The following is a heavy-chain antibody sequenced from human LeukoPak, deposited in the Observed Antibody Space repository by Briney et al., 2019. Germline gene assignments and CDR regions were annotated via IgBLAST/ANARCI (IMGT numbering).Heavy chain of an antibody. D-gene: IGHD2-21*02. V-gene: IGHV3-7*01. CDR2: IKQDGSEK. Sequence: GGSLRLSCAASGFTFSSYWMSWVRQAPGKGLEWVANIKQDGSEKYYVDSVKGRFTISRDSAKNSLYLQMNSLRAEDTAVYYCARGPHIVVVTATFDYWGQGTLVTVSS. CDR3: ARGPHIVVVTATFDY. CDR1: GFTFSSYW. J-gene: IGHJ4*02.